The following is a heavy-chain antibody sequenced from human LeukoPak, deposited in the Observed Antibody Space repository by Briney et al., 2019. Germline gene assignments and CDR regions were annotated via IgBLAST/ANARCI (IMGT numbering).Heavy chain of an antibody. J-gene: IGHJ4*02. Sequence: ASVKVSCKASGYIFTAYYMHWVRQAPGQGLEWMGWINANSGGINYAQKFQGRVTMTRDTSITTAYMEVSGLRSDDTAVYFCARGEIDGPDFDQWGQGTLVTVSS. V-gene: IGHV1-2*02. CDR1: GYIFTAYY. CDR3: ARGEIDGPDFDQ. CDR2: INANSGGI. D-gene: IGHD5-24*01.